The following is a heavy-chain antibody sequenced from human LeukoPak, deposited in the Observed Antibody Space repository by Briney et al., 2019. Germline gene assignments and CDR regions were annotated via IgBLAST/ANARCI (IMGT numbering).Heavy chain of an antibody. V-gene: IGHV1-69*01. CDR3: ARDSVGATRGYYYYYYMDV. D-gene: IGHD1-26*01. CDR2: IIPIFGTA. J-gene: IGHJ6*03. CDR1: GGTFSSYA. Sequence: SVKVSCKASGGTFSSYAISWVRQAPGQGLEWMGGIIPIFGTANYAQKFQGRVTITADESTSTAHMELSSLRSEDTAVYYCARDSVGATRGYYYYYYMDVWGKGTTVTVSS.